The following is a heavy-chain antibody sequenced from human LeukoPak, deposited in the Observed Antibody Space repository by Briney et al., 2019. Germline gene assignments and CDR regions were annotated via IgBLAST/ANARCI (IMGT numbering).Heavy chain of an antibody. CDR3: VRGAAAGIPFDY. CDR1: GGSISSGGYY. V-gene: IGHV4-31*03. J-gene: IGHJ4*02. CDR2: IYYSGST. Sequence: SETLSLTCTVSGGSISSGGYYWSWIRQHPGKGLEWIGYIYYSGSTYYNPSLKSRVTISVDTSKNQFSLKLSSVTAADTAVYYCVRGAAAGIPFDYWGQGTLVTVSS. D-gene: IGHD6-13*01.